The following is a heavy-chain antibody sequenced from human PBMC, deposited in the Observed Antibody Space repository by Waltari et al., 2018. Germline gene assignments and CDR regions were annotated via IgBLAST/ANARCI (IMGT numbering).Heavy chain of an antibody. J-gene: IGHJ6*02. CDR1: GGSLNRYY. CDR2: IYSTGST. D-gene: IGHD6-13*01. Sequence: QVQLQESGPGLVRPSETLSLTCTVSGGSLNRYYWSWIRQPAGKGLEWIGRIYSTGSTNYNPSLSSRVTMSVDTSNNQFSLKLNSVTAADTAVYYCARGGSSSWYLSYYYYGMDLWGQGTTVTVSS. CDR3: ARGGSSSWYLSYYYYGMDL. V-gene: IGHV4-4*07.